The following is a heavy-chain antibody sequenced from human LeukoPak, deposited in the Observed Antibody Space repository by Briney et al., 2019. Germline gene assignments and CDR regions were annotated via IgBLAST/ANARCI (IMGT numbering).Heavy chain of an antibody. V-gene: IGHV3-23*01. D-gene: IGHD3-22*01. Sequence: GGSLRLSCAASGFTFSDYYMSWIRQAPGKGLEWVSAISGSGGSTYYADSVKGRFTISRDNSKNTLYLQMNSLRAEDTAVYYCAKDPYYDSSGYFDYWGQGTLVTVSS. CDR1: GFTFSDYY. CDR3: AKDPYYDSSGYFDY. J-gene: IGHJ4*02. CDR2: ISGSGGST.